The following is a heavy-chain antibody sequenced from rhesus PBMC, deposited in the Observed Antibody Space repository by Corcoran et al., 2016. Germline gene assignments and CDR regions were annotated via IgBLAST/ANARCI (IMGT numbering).Heavy chain of an antibody. CDR1: GFSISTTGTG. J-gene: IGHJ4*01. D-gene: IGHD3-9*01. V-gene: IGHV2-95*01. CDR3: ARAGYEDDYGYYFPGFFDY. Sequence: QVTLKESGPALVKPTQTLTPTCTFSGFSISTTGTGVARTRQPHGTALEWLASIYWNDSKYYSTSLKSRLTISKDTSKNQVVLTMTNMDPVDTATYYCARAGYEDDYGYYFPGFFDYWGQGVLVTVSS. CDR2: IYWNDSK.